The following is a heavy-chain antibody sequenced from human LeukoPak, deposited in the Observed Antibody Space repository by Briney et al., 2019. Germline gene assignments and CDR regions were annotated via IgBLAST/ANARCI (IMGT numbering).Heavy chain of an antibody. CDR3: ARGSRSSGWFDY. D-gene: IGHD6-19*01. V-gene: IGHV3-53*01. J-gene: IGHJ4*02. CDR1: GFTVSSNY. Sequence: HPGGSLRLSCAASGFTVSSNYMSWVRQAPGKGLEWVSVIYSGGSTYYADSVKGRFTISRDNSTNTLYLQMNSLRAEDTAVYYCARGSRSSGWFDYWGQGTLVTVSS. CDR2: IYSGGST.